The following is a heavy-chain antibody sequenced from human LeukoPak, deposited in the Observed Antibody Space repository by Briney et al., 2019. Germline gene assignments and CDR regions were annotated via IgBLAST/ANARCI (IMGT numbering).Heavy chain of an antibody. V-gene: IGHV4-30-2*01. D-gene: IGHD3-10*01. CDR3: ARGLQYYGSGSYTHFDY. CDR2: IYHSGST. Sequence: PSQTLSLTCAVSGGSITNGAYSWSWIRQPPGKCLEWIGYIYHSGSTYYNPSLKSRVTISLDRSKNQFSLKVTSVTAADTAVYYCARGLQYYGSGSYTHFDYWGQGSLVTVSS. CDR1: GGSITNGAYS. J-gene: IGHJ4*02.